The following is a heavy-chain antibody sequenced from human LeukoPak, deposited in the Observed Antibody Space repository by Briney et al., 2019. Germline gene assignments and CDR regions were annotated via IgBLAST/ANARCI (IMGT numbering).Heavy chain of an antibody. Sequence: SETLSLTCTVSGGSISSSSYYWGWIRQPPGKGLEWIGSIYYSGSTYYNPSLKSRVTISVDTSKNQFSLKLSSVTAADTAVYYCARHAGAYIVGATLVRYYGMDVWGQGTTVTVSS. J-gene: IGHJ6*02. CDR1: GGSISSSSYY. CDR3: ARHAGAYIVGATLVRYYGMDV. V-gene: IGHV4-39*01. CDR2: IYYSGST. D-gene: IGHD1-26*01.